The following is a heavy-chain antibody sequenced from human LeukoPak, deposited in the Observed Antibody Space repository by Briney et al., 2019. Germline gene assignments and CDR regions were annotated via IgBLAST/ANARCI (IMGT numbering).Heavy chain of an antibody. V-gene: IGHV4-59*01. J-gene: IGHJ2*01. CDR3: ARDKALRNWYFDL. Sequence: KASETLSLTCTVSGASISSYYWGWIRQPPGKGLEWIGYILNTGSANYNPSLKSRVTISIDTSKNQFSLKLTSVTAADTAVYHCARDKALRNWYFDLWGRGTLATVSS. CDR1: GASISSYY. CDR2: ILNTGSA.